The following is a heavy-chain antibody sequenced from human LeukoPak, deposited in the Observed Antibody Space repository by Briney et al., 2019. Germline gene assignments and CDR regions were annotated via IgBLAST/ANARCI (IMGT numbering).Heavy chain of an antibody. J-gene: IGHJ4*02. CDR1: GFTFDDYG. CDR2: INWNGGST. CDR3: ATESVTIFGVGTYFDY. Sequence: PGGSLRLSCAASGFTFDDYGMSWVRQAPGKGLEWVSGINWNGGSTGYADSVKGRFTISRDNAKSSLYLQMNSLRAEDTALYYCATESVTIFGVGTYFDYWGQGTLVTVSS. V-gene: IGHV3-20*04. D-gene: IGHD3-3*01.